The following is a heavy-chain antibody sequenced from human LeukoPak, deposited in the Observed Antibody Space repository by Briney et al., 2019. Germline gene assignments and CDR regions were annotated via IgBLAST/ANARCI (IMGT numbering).Heavy chain of an antibody. D-gene: IGHD2-21*01. Sequence: ASVKVSCKASGYTFTSYDINWVRQATGQGFEWMGWMNPNSGNTGHAQKFQGRVTMTRNTSISTAYMELSSLRSEDTAVYYCARGTIAAAHRGFGYWGQGTLVTVSS. CDR2: MNPNSGNT. J-gene: IGHJ4*02. V-gene: IGHV1-8*01. CDR1: GYTFTSYD. CDR3: ARGTIAAAHRGFGY.